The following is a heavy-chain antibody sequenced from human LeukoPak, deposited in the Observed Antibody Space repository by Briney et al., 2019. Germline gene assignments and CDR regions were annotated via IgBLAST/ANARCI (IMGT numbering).Heavy chain of an antibody. V-gene: IGHV3-11*04. CDR3: ARLLWVDILTGPFDY. CDR1: GFTFSDYY. D-gene: IGHD3-9*01. J-gene: IGHJ4*02. Sequence: GGSLRLSCAASGFTFSDYYMSWIRQAPGKGLEWVSYISSSGSTIYYADSVKGRFTISRDNAKNSLYLQMNSLRAEDTAVYYCARLLWVDILTGPFDYWGQGTLVTVSS. CDR2: ISSSGSTI.